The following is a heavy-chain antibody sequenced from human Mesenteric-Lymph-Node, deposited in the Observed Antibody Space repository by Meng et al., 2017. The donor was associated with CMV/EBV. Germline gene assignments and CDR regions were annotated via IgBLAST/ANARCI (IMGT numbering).Heavy chain of an antibody. CDR2: IFSSGST. V-gene: IGHV4-61*01. Sequence: TLSLPCSVSGASVSSGNYYWHWIRQSPGKGLEWIGYIFSSGSTTYNPSLRSRVTISLDKSENQLSLRLTSLTPADTAVYYCARGLYFSWGQGTLVTVSS. CDR3: ARGLYFS. D-gene: IGHD2-2*02. CDR1: GASVSSGNYY. J-gene: IGHJ5*02.